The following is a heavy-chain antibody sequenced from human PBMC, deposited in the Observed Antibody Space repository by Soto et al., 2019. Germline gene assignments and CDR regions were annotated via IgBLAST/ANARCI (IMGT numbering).Heavy chain of an antibody. V-gene: IGHV3-23*01. CDR3: AKEITMTPGY. D-gene: IGHD3-22*01. CDR2: ITCGGTRK. Sequence: GGSLRLSCAASEFTFTTYAMHWVRQAPGKGLEWVSPITCGGTRKYYADSVKGRFTISRDNSKNTLYLQMNSLRAEDTAVYYCAKEITMTPGYWGQGTLVTVSS. J-gene: IGHJ1*01. CDR1: EFTFTTYA.